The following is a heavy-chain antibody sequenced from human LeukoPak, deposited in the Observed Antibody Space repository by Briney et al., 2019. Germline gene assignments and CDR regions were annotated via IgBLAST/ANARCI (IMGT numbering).Heavy chain of an antibody. J-gene: IGHJ6*02. CDR3: ARSTPKQLLVDYGMDV. CDR2: IGTAGDT. CDR1: GFTFSSYD. V-gene: IGHV3-13*01. Sequence: PGGSLRLSCAASGFTFSSYDMHWVRQATGKGLEWVSAIGTAGDTYYPGSVKGRFTISRENAKNSLYLQMNSLRAGDTAVYYCARSTPKQLLVDYGMDVWGQGTTVTVSS. D-gene: IGHD6-13*01.